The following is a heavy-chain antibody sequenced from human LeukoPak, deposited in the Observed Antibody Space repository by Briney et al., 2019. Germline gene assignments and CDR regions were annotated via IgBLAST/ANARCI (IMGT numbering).Heavy chain of an antibody. CDR1: GFTFDDYA. Sequence: PGGCLRLSCAASGFTFDDYAMHWVRHAPGKGLGWVSGISWNSGSIDYADSVKGRFTISRDNAKNSLYLQMNSLRAEDMALYYCVKDIGRYCSGGSCYDYWGQGTLVTVSS. D-gene: IGHD2-15*01. CDR2: ISWNSGSI. J-gene: IGHJ4*02. CDR3: VKDIGRYCSGGSCYDY. V-gene: IGHV3-9*03.